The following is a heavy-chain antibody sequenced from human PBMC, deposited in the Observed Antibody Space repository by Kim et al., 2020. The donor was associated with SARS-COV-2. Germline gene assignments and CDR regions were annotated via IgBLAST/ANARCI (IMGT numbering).Heavy chain of an antibody. CDR3: AGFFLAAAGRSNY. D-gene: IGHD6-13*01. Sequence: SETLSLTCIVSGASVTTGRYYWTWIRQPPGKGLEWIGNIYYSGSSNYNPSLRSRVTISVDTSENQFSLRLRSVTAADTALYYCAGFFLAAAGRSNYWGQG. CDR2: IYYSGSS. CDR1: GASVTTGRYY. J-gene: IGHJ4*02. V-gene: IGHV4-61*01.